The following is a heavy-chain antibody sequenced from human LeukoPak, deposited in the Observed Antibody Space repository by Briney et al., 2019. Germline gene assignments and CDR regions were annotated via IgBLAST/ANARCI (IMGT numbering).Heavy chain of an antibody. CDR3: AKDLNSSWKPDDRMDI. V-gene: IGHV3-23*01. J-gene: IGHJ6*02. Sequence: GGSLRLSCAASGFTFSSYAMSWVRQAPGKGLEWVAAISGSGGSTYYADSVKGRFTISRDNSKNTLYLQMNSLRAEDTAVYYGAKDLNSSWKPDDRMDIWGQGTTVTVSS. D-gene: IGHD6-13*01. CDR1: GFTFSSYA. CDR2: ISGSGGST.